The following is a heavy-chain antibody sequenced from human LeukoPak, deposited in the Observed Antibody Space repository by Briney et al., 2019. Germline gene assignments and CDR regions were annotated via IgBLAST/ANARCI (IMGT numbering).Heavy chain of an antibody. CDR1: GNDFTNYW. D-gene: IGHD2-2*01. V-gene: IGHV5-51*01. CDR2: IYPGDSDT. CDR3: ARHRAIGSSRWFDP. J-gene: IGHJ5*02. Sequence: GESLKISCTGSGNDFTNYWIAWVRQMPGKCLEWMGIIYPGDSDTRYSPFFQGQDAISADKSISTAYLQWSSLKASDTAMYYCARHRAIGSSRWFDPWGQGTLVTVSS.